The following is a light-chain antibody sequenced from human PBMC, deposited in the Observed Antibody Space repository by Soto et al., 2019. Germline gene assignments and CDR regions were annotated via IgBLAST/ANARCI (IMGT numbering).Light chain of an antibody. Sequence: QSVLTQPPSASGSPGQSVTISCTGTSSDVGGYTYVSWYQQHPGKAPKLMIYEVSKRPSGVPERFSGSKSGNTASLTVSGLQAEDETDYYCSSYAANTNVVFGGGTKLTVL. CDR3: SSYAANTNVV. J-gene: IGLJ2*01. CDR1: SSDVGGYTY. CDR2: EVS. V-gene: IGLV2-8*01.